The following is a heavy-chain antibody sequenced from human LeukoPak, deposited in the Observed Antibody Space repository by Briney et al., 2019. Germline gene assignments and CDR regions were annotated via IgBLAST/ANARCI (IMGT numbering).Heavy chain of an antibody. CDR3: ARGAVSGYYTGVGWFDP. Sequence: SETLSLTCAVSGGSISSGGYSWSWIRQPPGKGLEWIGYIYHSGSTYYNPSLKSRVTISVDTSKNQFSLKLSSVTAADTAVYYCARGAVSGYYTGVGWFDPWGQGTLVTVSS. D-gene: IGHD3-3*01. CDR2: IYHSGST. CDR1: GGSISSGGYS. J-gene: IGHJ5*02. V-gene: IGHV4-30-2*01.